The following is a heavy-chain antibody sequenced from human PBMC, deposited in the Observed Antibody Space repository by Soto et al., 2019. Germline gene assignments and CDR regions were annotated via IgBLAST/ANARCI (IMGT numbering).Heavy chain of an antibody. CDR3: PTQLTGDLDF. V-gene: IGHV1-69*13. CDR1: GGTYSTSA. D-gene: IGHD7-27*01. CDR2: IIPVFGTP. J-gene: IGHJ4*02. Sequence: QVQLVQSGAEVRKPGSSVKVSCVASGGTYSTSAMNWVRQAPGQGLEWVGGIIPVFGTPTYAQSLQGRVTITVDVSTTTAYMERTRLRPEDTAVYYCPTQLTGDLDFWGQGPLVIVSS.